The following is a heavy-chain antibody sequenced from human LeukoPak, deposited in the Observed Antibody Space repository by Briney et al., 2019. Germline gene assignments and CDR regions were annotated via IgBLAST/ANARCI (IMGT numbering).Heavy chain of an antibody. V-gene: IGHV4-59*02. J-gene: IGHJ3*02. CDR3: AIPGDSENWKDAFDI. CDR1: AASVTTSY. Sequence: SETLSLTWTVSAASVTTSYYNWLRQPPGKGLEWIGYIFYSGSTNYNPSLKSRVTISVDQSKNQFSLNLTSVTAADTAGYYCAIPGDSENWKDAFDIWGQGTVVIVSS. D-gene: IGHD1-1*01. CDR2: IFYSGST.